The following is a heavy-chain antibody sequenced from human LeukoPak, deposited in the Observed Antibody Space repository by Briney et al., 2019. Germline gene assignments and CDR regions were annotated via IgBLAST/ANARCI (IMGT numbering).Heavy chain of an antibody. CDR2: INAGNGNT. Sequence: ASVKVSCKASGDTFTSYAMHWVRQAPGQRLEWMGWINAGNGNTKYSQKFQGRVTITRDTSASTAYMELSSLRSEDTAVYYCARDSRSYGHHDYWGQGTLVTVSS. J-gene: IGHJ4*02. V-gene: IGHV1-3*01. D-gene: IGHD1-26*01. CDR3: ARDSRSYGHHDY. CDR1: GDTFTSYA.